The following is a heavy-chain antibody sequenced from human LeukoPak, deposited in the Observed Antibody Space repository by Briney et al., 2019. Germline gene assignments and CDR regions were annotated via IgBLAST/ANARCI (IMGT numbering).Heavy chain of an antibody. Sequence: GGSLRLSCAASGFTFDDYAMHWVRQAPGKGLEWVSGISWNSGSIGYADSVKGRFTIPRDNAKNSLYLQMNSLRAEDTALYYCAKDIVWGGSYYEGDAFDIWGQGTMVTVSS. D-gene: IGHD1-26*01. J-gene: IGHJ3*02. V-gene: IGHV3-9*01. CDR3: AKDIVWGGSYYEGDAFDI. CDR1: GFTFDDYA. CDR2: ISWNSGSI.